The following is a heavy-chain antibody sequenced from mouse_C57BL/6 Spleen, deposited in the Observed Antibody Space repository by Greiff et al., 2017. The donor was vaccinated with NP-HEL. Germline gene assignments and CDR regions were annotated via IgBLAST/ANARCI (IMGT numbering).Heavy chain of an antibody. V-gene: IGHV1-69*01. CDR1: GYTFTSYW. CDR3: ARSVGDLESFFAY. D-gene: IGHD3-3*01. Sequence: QVQLKQPGAELVMPGASVKLSCKASGYTFTSYWMHWVKQRPGQGLEWIGEIDPSDSYTNYNQKFKGKSTLTVDKSSSTAYMQLSSLTSEDSAVYYCARSVGDLESFFAYWGQGTLVTVSA. J-gene: IGHJ3*01. CDR2: IDPSDSYT.